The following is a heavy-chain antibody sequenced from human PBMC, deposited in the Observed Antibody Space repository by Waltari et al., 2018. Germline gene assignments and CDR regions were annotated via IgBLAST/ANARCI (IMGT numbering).Heavy chain of an antibody. J-gene: IGHJ5*02. CDR3: TRDRCSGGSCYQDEDWFDP. Sequence: EVQLVESGGGLVQPGRSLRLSCTASGFTFGDYAMSWFRQAPGKGREGVGFIRSKAYGGTTEYAASVKGRFTISRDDSKSIAYLQMNSLKTEDTAVYYCTRDRCSGGSCYQDEDWFDPWGQGTLVTVSS. CDR2: IRSKAYGGTT. V-gene: IGHV3-49*03. CDR1: GFTFGDYA. D-gene: IGHD2-15*01.